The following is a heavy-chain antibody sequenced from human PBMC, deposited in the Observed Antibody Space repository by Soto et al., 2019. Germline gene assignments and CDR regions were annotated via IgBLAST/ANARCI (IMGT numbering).Heavy chain of an antibody. CDR1: GGSISSGGYY. J-gene: IGHJ4*02. V-gene: IGHV4-31*03. CDR3: SSGVGPQFDY. D-gene: IGHD1-26*01. CDR2: IYYSGST. Sequence: PLPATCTVSGGSISSGGYYWSWIRQHPGKGLEWIGYIYYSGSTYYNPSLKSRVNISVDTSKNQFSLKLGSVTASDPAVYYCSSGVGPQFDYWGQGTLVTVS.